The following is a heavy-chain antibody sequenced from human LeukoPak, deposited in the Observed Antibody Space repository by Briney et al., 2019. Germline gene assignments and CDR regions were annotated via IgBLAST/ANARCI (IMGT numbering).Heavy chain of an antibody. CDR2: IESDGSST. D-gene: IGHD2-2*01. CDR1: GFTFSSYW. Sequence: GGSLRLSCVASGFTFSSYWMHWVRQAPGKGLVWVSRIESDGSSTSYADSVKGRFTISRDNAKNTLDLQMNSPRAEDTAVYYCARDPSSTSGYFDYWGQGTLVIVSS. V-gene: IGHV3-74*01. J-gene: IGHJ4*02. CDR3: ARDPSSTSGYFDY.